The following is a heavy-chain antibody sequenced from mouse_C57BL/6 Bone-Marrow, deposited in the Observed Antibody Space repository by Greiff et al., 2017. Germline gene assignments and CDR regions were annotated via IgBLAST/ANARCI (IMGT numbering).Heavy chain of an antibody. V-gene: IGHV1-59*01. Sequence: VQLQQPGAELVRPGTSVKLSCKASGYTFTSYWMHWVKQRPGQGLEWIGVIDPSDSYTNYNQKFKGKATLTADKSSSTAYMQLNSLTSEDSAVYFCARFEITPDYWDQGPTLTVSS. CDR1: GYTFTSYW. CDR2: IDPSDSYT. CDR3: ARFEITPDY. D-gene: IGHD1-1*01. J-gene: IGHJ2*01.